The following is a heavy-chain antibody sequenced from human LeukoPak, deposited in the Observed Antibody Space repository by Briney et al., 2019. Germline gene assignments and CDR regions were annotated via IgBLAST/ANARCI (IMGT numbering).Heavy chain of an antibody. Sequence: PSLKLSCAVSGGTFSSDAISWVRQAPGHRVGWMGGMSPFFGTANYAQKCQCRVAITSDESTSTAYMQLISRRSEDTAVYSCASGTPGYCSTTSCSVYGFDPWGQGTLVTVSS. D-gene: IGHD2-2*01. CDR2: MSPFFGTA. CDR1: GGTFSSDA. J-gene: IGHJ5*02. V-gene: IGHV1-69*13. CDR3: ASGTPGYCSTTSCSVYGFDP.